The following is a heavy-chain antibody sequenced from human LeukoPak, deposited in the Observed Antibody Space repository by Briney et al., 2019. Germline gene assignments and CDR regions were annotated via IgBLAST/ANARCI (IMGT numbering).Heavy chain of an antibody. CDR1: GFTFSSYG. Sequence: GGSLRLSCAASGFTFSSYGMHWVRQAPGKGLEWVAVISYDGSNKYYADSVKGRFTISGDNSKNTLYLQMNSLRAEDTAVYYCAKISHSGYHDYWGQGTLVTVSS. CDR3: AKISHSGYHDY. V-gene: IGHV3-30*18. CDR2: ISYDGSNK. D-gene: IGHD3-22*01. J-gene: IGHJ4*02.